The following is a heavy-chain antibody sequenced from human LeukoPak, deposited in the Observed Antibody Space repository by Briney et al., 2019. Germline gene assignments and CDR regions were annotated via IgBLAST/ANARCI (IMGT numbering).Heavy chain of an antibody. Sequence: GGSLRLSCSASGFTFSSYAMHWVRQAPGKGLEYVSAISSNGGSTYYADSVKGRFTISRDNSKNTLYLQMNSLRAEDTAVYYCARGTKVGSDAFDIWGQGTMVTVSS. V-gene: IGHV3-64*04. CDR1: GFTFSSYA. CDR2: ISSNGGST. J-gene: IGHJ3*02. D-gene: IGHD2-2*01. CDR3: ARGTKVGSDAFDI.